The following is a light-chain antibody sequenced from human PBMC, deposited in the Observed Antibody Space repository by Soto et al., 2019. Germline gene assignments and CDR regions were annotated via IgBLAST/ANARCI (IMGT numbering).Light chain of an antibody. J-gene: IGLJ1*01. CDR1: SSDVGSYNY. CDR2: DVT. CDR3: TSYTTTSTYV. V-gene: IGLV2-14*03. Sequence: QSALAQPASVSGSPGQSITTFCTGTSSDVGSYNYVSWYQQHPGRAPKLMIYDVTNRPSGVSNRFSGSKSGSTASLTISGLQAEDEADYFCTSYTTTSTYVFGTGTKVTVL.